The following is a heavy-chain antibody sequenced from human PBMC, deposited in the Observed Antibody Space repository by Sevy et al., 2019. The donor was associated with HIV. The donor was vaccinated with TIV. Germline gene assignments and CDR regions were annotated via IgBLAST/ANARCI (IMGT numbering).Heavy chain of an antibody. CDR2: INHSGST. V-gene: IGHV4-34*01. Sequence: KQSQTLSLTRAVYGGSFSGYYWNWIRQSPGKGLEWIGEINHSGSTHYNPSLKSRVTISVDTSNNQFSLRLNSVTAADTAVYYCARAPPVVVVPGAPSWFDPWGQGTLVTVSS. D-gene: IGHD2-2*01. CDR3: ARAPPVVVVPGAPSWFDP. J-gene: IGHJ5*02. CDR1: GGSFSGYY.